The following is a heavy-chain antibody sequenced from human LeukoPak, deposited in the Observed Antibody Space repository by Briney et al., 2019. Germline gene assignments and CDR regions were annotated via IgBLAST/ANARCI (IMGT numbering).Heavy chain of an antibody. J-gene: IGHJ4*02. Sequence: ASVKVSCKVSGYTLTELSMHWVRQAPGKGLEWMGGFDPKDGETIYAQKFQGRVTMTEDTSTDTAYMELSSLRSEDTAVYYCATAVADWLSLSHYYFDYWGQGTLVTVSS. V-gene: IGHV1-24*01. CDR3: ATAVADWLSLSHYYFDY. CDR2: FDPKDGET. CDR1: GYTLTELS. D-gene: IGHD3/OR15-3a*01.